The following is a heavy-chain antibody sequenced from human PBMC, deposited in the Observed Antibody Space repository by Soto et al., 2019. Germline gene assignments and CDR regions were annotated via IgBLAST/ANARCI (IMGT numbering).Heavy chain of an antibody. CDR1: GFTFSSYG. D-gene: IGHD1-26*01. CDR2: IWYDGSNK. J-gene: IGHJ4*02. V-gene: IGHV3-33*01. Sequence: QVQLVESGGGVVQPGRSLRLSCAASGFTFSSYGMHWVRQAPGKGLEWVAVIWYDGSNKYYADSVKGRFTISRDNSKNTLYLQMNSLRAEDTAVYYCARALVGATVLDYWGQGTLVTVSS. CDR3: ARALVGATVLDY.